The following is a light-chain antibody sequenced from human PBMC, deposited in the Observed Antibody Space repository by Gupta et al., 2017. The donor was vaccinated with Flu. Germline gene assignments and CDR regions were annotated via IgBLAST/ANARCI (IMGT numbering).Light chain of an antibody. Sequence: PSSVSASIGDRVTITCRASQGIGSWLAWYQQEPGKAPKLLISAASSLQSGVPSRFSGSGFGTDFTLTISSLQPEDFATYYCQQGNSFPLTFGGGTKVEIK. CDR3: QQGNSFPLT. CDR2: AAS. CDR1: QGIGSW. V-gene: IGKV1-12*01. J-gene: IGKJ4*01.